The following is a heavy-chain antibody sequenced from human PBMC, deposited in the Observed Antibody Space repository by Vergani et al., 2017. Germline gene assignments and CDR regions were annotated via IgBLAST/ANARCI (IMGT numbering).Heavy chain of an antibody. Sequence: QITLKESGPTLVKPTQTLTLTCTVSGFSVSSSGVGVAWIRPPPGKALECLAIIYWNDDKRYSPSLMGRLTIAKDTSRNQVVLTMTNMDPVDTATYYCAHSDIFDDNYEYFDYWGPGTLVTVSS. CDR3: AHSDIFDDNYEYFDY. CDR2: IYWNDDK. V-gene: IGHV2-5*01. CDR1: GFSVSSSGVG. D-gene: IGHD4-11*01. J-gene: IGHJ4*02.